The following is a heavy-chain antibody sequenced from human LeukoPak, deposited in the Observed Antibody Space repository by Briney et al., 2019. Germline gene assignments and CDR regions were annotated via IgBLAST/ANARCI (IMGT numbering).Heavy chain of an antibody. D-gene: IGHD2-2*01. J-gene: IGHJ4*02. CDR1: SYSINTYF. CDR3: AGDSGYCTSTTCSKY. Sequence: PSETLSLTCTVSSYSINTYFWSWIRQPAGKGLEWIGYIYYSGRTNYNPSLKSRVTISVNTSKNQLSLKLSSVTAADTAVYYCAGDSGYCTSTTCSKYWGQGTLVTVSS. V-gene: IGHV4-59*01. CDR2: IYYSGRT.